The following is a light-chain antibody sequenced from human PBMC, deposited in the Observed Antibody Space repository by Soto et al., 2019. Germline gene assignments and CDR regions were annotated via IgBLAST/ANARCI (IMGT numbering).Light chain of an antibody. CDR2: AAS. V-gene: IGKV1-39*01. J-gene: IGKJ1*01. CDR1: QTIGNY. Sequence: DIQMTQAPSSPPASVGDIVTITCRASQTIGNYLNWYQQRPGKAPNLLISAASTLQSGDPSRFSGSGSGTDFTLTITSLQTEDFVTYYCQQSYNTPRTFGQGTKVEIK. CDR3: QQSYNTPRT.